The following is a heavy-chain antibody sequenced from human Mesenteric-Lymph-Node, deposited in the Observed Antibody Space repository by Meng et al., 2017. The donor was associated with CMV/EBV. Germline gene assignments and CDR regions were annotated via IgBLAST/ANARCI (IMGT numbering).Heavy chain of an antibody. V-gene: IGHV3-33*06. CDR2: IWYDGSNK. Sequence: LSLTCAASGFTFSSYGMHWVRQAPGKGLEWVAVIWYDGSNKYYADSVKGRFTISRDNSKNTLYLQMNSLRAEDTAVYYCAKDLSLVVVAATPLFDIWGQGTMVTVSS. D-gene: IGHD2-15*01. CDR1: GFTFSSYG. J-gene: IGHJ3*02. CDR3: AKDLSLVVVAATPLFDI.